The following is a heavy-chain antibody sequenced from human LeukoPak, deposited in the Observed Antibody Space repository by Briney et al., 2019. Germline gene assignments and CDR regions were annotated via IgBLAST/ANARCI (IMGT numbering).Heavy chain of an antibody. V-gene: IGHV1-69*13. CDR2: IIPIFGTA. Sequence: SVKVSCKASGGTFSSYAISWVRQAPGQGLEWMGGIIPIFGTANYAQKSQGRVTITADESTSTAYMELSSLRSEDTAVYYCATDTRWNPGTYYFDYWGQGTLVTVSS. CDR3: ATDTRWNPGTYYFDY. CDR1: GGTFSSYA. J-gene: IGHJ4*02. D-gene: IGHD1-1*01.